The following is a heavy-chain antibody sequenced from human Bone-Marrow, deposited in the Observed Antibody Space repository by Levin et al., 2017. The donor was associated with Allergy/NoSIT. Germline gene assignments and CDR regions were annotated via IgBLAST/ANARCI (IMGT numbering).Heavy chain of an antibody. CDR2: ISSSSDTK. J-gene: IGHJ6*01. CDR3: ANLPPTPTMPEPIRAAGRCSGRRRRTGDYYDVDV. V-gene: IGHV3-48*02. Sequence: RPGGSLRLSCAASGFTFSTYAMNWVRQYPGKGLEWVAYISSSSDTKYYADSVKGRFTISRDNARNSLYLQMNSLRDEDTALYYCANLPPTPTMPEPIRAAGRCSGRRRRTGDYYDVDVWGQGTTVTVSS. CDR1: GFTFSTYA. D-gene: IGHD2-2*01.